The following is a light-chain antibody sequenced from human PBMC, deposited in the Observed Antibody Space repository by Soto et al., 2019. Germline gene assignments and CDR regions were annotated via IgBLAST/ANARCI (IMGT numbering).Light chain of an antibody. J-gene: IGLJ3*02. CDR1: SSDVGGYNY. V-gene: IGLV2-11*01. Sequence: QSALTQPRSVSGSPGQSVTISCTGTSSDVGGYNYVSWYQQYPGKAPKLIIYDVSKRPSGVPDRFSGSKSGNTASLTISGLQAGDEADYCCCSYAGTYTLWVFGGGTKLTVL. CDR3: CSYAGTYTLWV. CDR2: DVS.